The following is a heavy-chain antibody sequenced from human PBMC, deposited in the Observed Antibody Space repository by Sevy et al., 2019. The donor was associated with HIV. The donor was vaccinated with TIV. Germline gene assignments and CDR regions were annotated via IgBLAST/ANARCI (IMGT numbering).Heavy chain of an antibody. CDR1: GYTFTSYG. J-gene: IGHJ6*02. Sequence: ASVKVSCKASGYTFTSYGISWVRQAPGQGLEWMGWISAYNGNKNYAQKLQGRVTMTTDTSTSTAYMELRSLRSDDTAVYYCARDDFWSGYYSNYYYYGMDVWGQGTTVTVSS. CDR3: ARDDFWSGYYSNYYYYGMDV. D-gene: IGHD3-3*01. V-gene: IGHV1-18*04. CDR2: ISAYNGNK.